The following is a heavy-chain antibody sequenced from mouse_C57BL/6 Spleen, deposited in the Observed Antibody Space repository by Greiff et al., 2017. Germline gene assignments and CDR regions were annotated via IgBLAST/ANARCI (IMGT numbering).Heavy chain of an antibody. V-gene: IGHV1-39*01. CDR2: INPNYGTT. Sequence: VQLKESGPELVKPGASVKISCKASGYSFTDYNMNWVKQSNGKSREWIGVINPNYGTTSYNQKFKGKATLTVDQSSSTAYMQLNSLTSEDSAVYYCARDGYYTPYAMDYWGQGNSVTVSS. CDR1: GYSFTDYN. CDR3: ARDGYYTPYAMDY. J-gene: IGHJ4*01. D-gene: IGHD2-3*01.